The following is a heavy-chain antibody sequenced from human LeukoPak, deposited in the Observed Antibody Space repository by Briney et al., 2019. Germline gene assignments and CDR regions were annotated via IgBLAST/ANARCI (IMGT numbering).Heavy chain of an antibody. J-gene: IGHJ4*02. D-gene: IGHD1-26*01. CDR3: ASPSGSYSFDY. Sequence: GGSLRLSCAASGFTFSSYAMHWVRQAPGKGLEWVAVISYDGSNKYYADSVKGRFTISRDNSKNTLYLQMNSLRAEDTAVYYCASPSGSYSFDYWGQGTLVTVSS. CDR1: GFTFSSYA. CDR2: ISYDGSNK. V-gene: IGHV3-30-3*01.